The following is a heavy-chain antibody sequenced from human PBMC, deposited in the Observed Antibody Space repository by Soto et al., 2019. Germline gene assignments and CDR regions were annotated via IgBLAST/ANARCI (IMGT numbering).Heavy chain of an antibody. CDR2: IWYDGSNK. V-gene: IGHV3-33*01. Sequence: GGSLRLSCAASGFTFSSYGMHWVRQAPGKGLEWVAVIWYDGSNKYYADSVKGRFTISRDNSKNTLYLQMNSLRAEDTAVYYCARAMRGYCSGGSCYVDAFDIWGQGTMVTVS. CDR3: ARAMRGYCSGGSCYVDAFDI. D-gene: IGHD2-15*01. CDR1: GFTFSSYG. J-gene: IGHJ3*02.